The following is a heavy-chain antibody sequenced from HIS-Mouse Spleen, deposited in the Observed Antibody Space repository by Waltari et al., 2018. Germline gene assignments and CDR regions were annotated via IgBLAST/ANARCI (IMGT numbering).Heavy chain of an antibody. D-gene: IGHD4-17*01. J-gene: IGHJ4*02. V-gene: IGHV4-39*01. CDR1: GGSIRISSYY. Sequence: QLQLQESGPGLVKPSETLSLTCTVSGGSIRISSYYWGWIRQPPGKGLEWIGSIYYSGSTDYNPSLKSRVTISVDTSKNQFSLKLSSVTAADTAVYYCAYGDYFDYWGQGTLVTVSS. CDR3: AYGDYFDY. CDR2: IYYSGST.